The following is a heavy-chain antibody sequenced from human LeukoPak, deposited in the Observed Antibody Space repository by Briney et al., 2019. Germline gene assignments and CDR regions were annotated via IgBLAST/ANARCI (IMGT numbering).Heavy chain of an antibody. D-gene: IGHD5-18*01. V-gene: IGHV5-51*01. CDR2: IYPDDSDT. CDR1: GYSFTNYW. CDR3: ATTDISMATDFDH. J-gene: IGHJ4*02. Sequence: GESLKISCKGSGYSFTNYWIGWVRQMPGKGLEWMGFIYPDDSDTRYSPSFQGQVTVSADKSISTAYLQWNSLKTSDTAMHYCATTDISMATDFDHWGQGTLVTVSS.